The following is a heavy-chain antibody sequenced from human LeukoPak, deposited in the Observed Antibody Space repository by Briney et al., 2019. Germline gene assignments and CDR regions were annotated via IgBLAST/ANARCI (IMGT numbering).Heavy chain of an antibody. CDR3: ARGPLFGYSGSYYPDDY. CDR2: INPNSGGT. J-gene: IGHJ4*02. V-gene: IGHV1-2*02. CDR1: GYTFTGYY. Sequence: REASVKVSCKASGYTFTGYYMHWVRQAPGQGLEWMGWINPNSGGTNYAQKFQGRVTMTRNTSISTAYMELSSLRSEDTAVYYCARGPLFGYSGSYYPDDYWGQGTLVTVSS. D-gene: IGHD1-26*01.